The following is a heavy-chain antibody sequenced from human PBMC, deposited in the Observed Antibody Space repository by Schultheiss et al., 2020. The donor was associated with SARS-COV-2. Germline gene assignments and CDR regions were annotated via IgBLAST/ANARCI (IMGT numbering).Heavy chain of an antibody. V-gene: IGHV4-59*12. CDR2: IYYSGST. D-gene: IGHD4-11*01. CDR3: AREETVTTNDAFDI. CDR1: GGSISSYY. Sequence: SETLSLTCTVSGGSISSYYWSWIRQPPGKGLEWIGYIYYSGSTNYNPSLKSRVTISVDTSKNQFSLKLSSVTAADTAVYYCAREETVTTNDAFDIWGQGTMVTVAS. J-gene: IGHJ3*02.